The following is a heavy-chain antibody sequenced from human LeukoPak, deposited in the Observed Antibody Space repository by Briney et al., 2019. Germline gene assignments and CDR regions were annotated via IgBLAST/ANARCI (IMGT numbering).Heavy chain of an antibody. CDR2: IYYSGST. CDR3: ARGRYYFDY. Sequence: SETLSLTCAVSGGSISSSNWWSWIRQPPGKGLEWIGSIYYSGSTYYNPSLKSRVTISVDTSKNQFSLKLSSVTAADTAVYYCARGRYYFDYWGQGTLVTASS. CDR1: GGSISSSNW. J-gene: IGHJ4*02. V-gene: IGHV4-4*02.